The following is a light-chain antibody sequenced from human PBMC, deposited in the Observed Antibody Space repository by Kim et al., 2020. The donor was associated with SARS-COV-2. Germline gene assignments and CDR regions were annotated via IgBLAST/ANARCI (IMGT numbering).Light chain of an antibody. V-gene: IGLV3-19*01. CDR2: GKN. CDR1: GLRRYY. Sequence: GQTVRITSQGDGLRRYYASWYQQKPGQAPVLVIYGKNNRPSGIPDRFSGSSSGNTASLNITGAQAEDEADYYCNSRDSSGNHYVFGTGTKVTVL. CDR3: NSRDSSGNHYV. J-gene: IGLJ1*01.